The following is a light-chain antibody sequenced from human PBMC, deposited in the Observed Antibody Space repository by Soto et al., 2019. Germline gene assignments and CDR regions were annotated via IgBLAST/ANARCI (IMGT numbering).Light chain of an antibody. Sequence: DIVMTQSPLSLSVTPGEPAPISCRSSQSLRHSNGYNYLDWYLQKPGQSPQLLIYLASYRASGVPDRFSGSGSGTDFTLNINRVEAEDVGVYYCMQALQTPLTFGGGTNVEI. CDR1: QSLRHSNGYNY. J-gene: IGKJ4*01. CDR2: LAS. V-gene: IGKV2-28*01. CDR3: MQALQTPLT.